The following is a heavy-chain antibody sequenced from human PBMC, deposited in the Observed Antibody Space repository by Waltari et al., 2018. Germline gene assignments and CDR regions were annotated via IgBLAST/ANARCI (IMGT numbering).Heavy chain of an antibody. V-gene: IGHV3-21*01. Sequence: EVQLAESGGGLVKPGGSLRLSCAASGFTFSSYSMNWVRQAPGKGLEWVSSMSSSSIYIYYADSVKGRVTISRDNAKNSLYLQMNSLRAEDTAVYYCARELMGATKPLDYWGQGTLVTVSS. J-gene: IGHJ4*02. CDR2: MSSSSIYI. D-gene: IGHD1-26*01. CDR1: GFTFSSYS. CDR3: ARELMGATKPLDY.